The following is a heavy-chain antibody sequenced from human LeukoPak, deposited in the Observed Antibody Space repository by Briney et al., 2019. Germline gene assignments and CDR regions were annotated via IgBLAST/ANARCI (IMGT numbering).Heavy chain of an antibody. D-gene: IGHD1-1*01. CDR1: GGTFSSYA. V-gene: IGHV1-69*13. CDR3: ARDEIQPYDY. J-gene: IGHJ4*02. Sequence: ASVEVSCKASGGTFSSYAISWVRQAPGQGLEWVGGIIPIFGTANYAQKFQGRVTITADESTSTAYMELSSLRSEDTAVYYCARDEIQPYDYWGQGTLVTVSS. CDR2: IIPIFGTA.